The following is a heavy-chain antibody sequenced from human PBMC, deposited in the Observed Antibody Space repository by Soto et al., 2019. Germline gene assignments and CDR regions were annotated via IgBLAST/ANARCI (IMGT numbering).Heavy chain of an antibody. CDR1: GFTFSSYG. CDR2: ISKDGSVK. J-gene: IGHJ4*02. V-gene: IGHV3-30*03. D-gene: IGHD2-8*02. CDR3: TGEVASGY. Sequence: GGSLRLSCAASGFTFSSYGMHWVRQAPGKGLEWVAVISKDGSVKYYADSVKGRFTISRDNSQNTLYLQMNSLGAEDKAVYYCTGEVASGYWGQGTLVTSPQ.